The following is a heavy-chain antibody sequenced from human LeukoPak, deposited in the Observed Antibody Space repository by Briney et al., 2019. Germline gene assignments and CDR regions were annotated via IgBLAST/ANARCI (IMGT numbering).Heavy chain of an antibody. CDR3: ARQYAYYYYYMDV. CDR2: IYYSGST. V-gene: IGHV4-59*08. J-gene: IGHJ6*03. CDR1: GGSISSYY. Sequence: SETLSLTCTVSGGSISSYYWSWIRQPPGKGLEWIGYIYYSGSTNYNPSLKSRVTISVDTSKNQFSLKLSSVTAADTAVYYCARQYAYYYYYMDVWGKETTVIVSS. D-gene: IGHD2-8*01.